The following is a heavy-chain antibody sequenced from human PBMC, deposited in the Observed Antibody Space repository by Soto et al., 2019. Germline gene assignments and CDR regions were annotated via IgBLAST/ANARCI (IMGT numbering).Heavy chain of an antibody. CDR2: ISYDGSNK. J-gene: IGHJ6*04. CDR1: GFTFSSYG. D-gene: IGHD6-13*01. V-gene: IGHV3-30*18. Sequence: QVQLVESGGGVVQPGRSLRLSCAASGFTFSSYGMHWVRQAPGKGLEGVAVISYDGSNKYYADSVKGRFTISRDNSKITLYLQKNSLRAEDTAEYYCAKSSSWYNYCYGMDVWSKGSTVTVSS. CDR3: AKSSSWYNYCYGMDV.